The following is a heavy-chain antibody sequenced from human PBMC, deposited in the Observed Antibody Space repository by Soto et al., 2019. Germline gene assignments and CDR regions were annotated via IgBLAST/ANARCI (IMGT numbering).Heavy chain of an antibody. D-gene: IGHD3-22*01. CDR2: IYHSGST. Sequence: SETLSLTCAVSGGSISSSNWWSWVRQPPGKGLEWIGEIYHSGSTNYNPSLKSRVTISVDKSKNQFSLKLSSVTAADTAVYYCARGHLNYYDSSGYYMGDAFDIWGQGTMVTVSS. CDR3: ARGHLNYYDSSGYYMGDAFDI. CDR1: GGSISSSNW. J-gene: IGHJ3*02. V-gene: IGHV4-4*02.